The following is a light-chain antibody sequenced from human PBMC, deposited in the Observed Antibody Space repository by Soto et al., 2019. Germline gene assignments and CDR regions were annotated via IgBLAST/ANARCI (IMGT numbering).Light chain of an antibody. CDR3: CSYAGSSTFYV. CDR1: SSDVGGYNL. Sequence: SALTQPVSASVSPGQSIPISCTATSSDVGGYNLVSWYQQHPGKAPKLMIYEGSKRPSGVSNRSSGSKSGNTASLTISGLQAEDEADYYCCSYAGSSTFYVFGTGTKVTVL. CDR2: EGS. V-gene: IGLV2-23*01. J-gene: IGLJ1*01.